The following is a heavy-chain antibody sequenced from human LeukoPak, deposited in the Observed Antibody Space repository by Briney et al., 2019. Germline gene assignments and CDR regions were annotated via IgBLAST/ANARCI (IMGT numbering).Heavy chain of an antibody. CDR3: ARDSVSFFQH. CDR2: IYYSGST. D-gene: IGHD5-24*01. CDR1: GGSISSYY. J-gene: IGHJ1*01. Sequence: PSETLSLTCTVSGGSISSYYWSWIRQPPGKGLEWIGSIYYSGSTYYNPSLKSRVTISVDTSKNQFSLKLSSVTAADTAVYYCARDSVSFFQHWGQGTLVTVSS. V-gene: IGHV4-59*05.